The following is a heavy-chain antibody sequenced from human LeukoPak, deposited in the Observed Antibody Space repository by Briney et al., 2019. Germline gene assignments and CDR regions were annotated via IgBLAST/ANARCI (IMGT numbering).Heavy chain of an antibody. D-gene: IGHD3-10*01. V-gene: IGHV3-53*01. CDR3: ARDLGRAGVYYYYCMDV. J-gene: IGHJ6*02. CDR2: IYDGGST. Sequence: SGGSLRLSCAASGFTVSSNYMSWVRQAPGKGLEWVSVIYDGGSTYYADSVKGRFTISRDNSKNTLYLQMNSLRAEDTSVYYCARDLGRAGVYYYYCMDVWGQGTTVTVSS. CDR1: GFTVSSNY.